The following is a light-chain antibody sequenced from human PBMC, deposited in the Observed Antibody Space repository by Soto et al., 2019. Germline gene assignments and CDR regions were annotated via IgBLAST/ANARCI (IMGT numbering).Light chain of an antibody. CDR3: QQYYSTPHT. V-gene: IGKV4-1*01. CDR1: QSVLYSSNNKNY. CDR2: WAS. Sequence: DIVMTQSPDSLAVSLGERATINCKSSQSVLYSSNNKNYLAWYQQKPRQPPKLLIYWASTRESGVPGRFSGSGSGTDFTLTISSLQAEDVAFYFCQQYYSTPHTFGQGTKLEIK. J-gene: IGKJ2*01.